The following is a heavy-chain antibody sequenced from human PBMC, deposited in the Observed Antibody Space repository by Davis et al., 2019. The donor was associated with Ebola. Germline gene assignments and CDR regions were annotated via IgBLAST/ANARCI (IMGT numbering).Heavy chain of an antibody. CDR2: ISYDGSNK. V-gene: IGHV3-30*18. CDR3: AKDLDPNKNDFWRELRSYYYYYGMDV. Sequence: PGGSLRLSCAAVRVSLSSDGMHWVRQSPGKGLEWLAVISYDGSNKYYADSVNGRLTISRDNSKNTLYLQMNSLKAEDTGVYYCAKDLDPNKNDFWRELRSYYYYYGMDVWGKGTTVTVSS. J-gene: IGHJ6*04. D-gene: IGHD3-3*01. CDR1: RVSLSSDG.